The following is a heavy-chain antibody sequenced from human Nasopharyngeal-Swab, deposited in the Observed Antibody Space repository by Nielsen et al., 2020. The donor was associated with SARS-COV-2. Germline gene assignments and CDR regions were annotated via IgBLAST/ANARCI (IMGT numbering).Heavy chain of an antibody. Sequence: SETLSLTCTVSGGSISSSSYYWGWIRQPPGKGLEWIGRIYTSGSTNYNPSLKSRVTMSVDTSKNQFSLKLSSVTAADTAVYYCARVAEGSGGFDPWGQGTLVTVSS. J-gene: IGHJ5*02. CDR3: ARVAEGSGGFDP. CDR1: GGSISSSSYY. CDR2: IYTSGST. D-gene: IGHD3-10*01. V-gene: IGHV4-61*05.